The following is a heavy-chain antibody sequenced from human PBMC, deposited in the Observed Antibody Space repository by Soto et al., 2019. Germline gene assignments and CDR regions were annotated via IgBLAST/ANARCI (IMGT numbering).Heavy chain of an antibody. CDR2: INHSGST. V-gene: IGHV4-34*01. CDR1: GGSFSGYY. CDR3: ALSYGGYGY. D-gene: IGHD5-12*01. J-gene: IGHJ4*02. Sequence: PSETLSLTCAVYGGSFSGYYWSWIRQPPGKGLEWIGEINHSGSTNYNPSLKSRVTISVDTSKNQFSLKLSFVTAADTAVYYCALSYGGYGYWGQGTLVTVSS.